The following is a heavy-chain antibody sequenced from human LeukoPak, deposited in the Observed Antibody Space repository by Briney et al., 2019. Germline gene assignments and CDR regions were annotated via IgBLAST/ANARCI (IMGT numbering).Heavy chain of an antibody. J-gene: IGHJ4*02. Sequence: PGRSLRLSCAVSGFTFSSYGMHWVRQAPGKGLEWVAVISYDGSNKYYADSVKGRFTISRDNSKNTLYLQMNSLRAEDTAVYYCAVDIVVVVAATDFDYWGQGTLVTVSS. V-gene: IGHV3-30*03. CDR2: ISYDGSNK. CDR3: AVDIVVVVAATDFDY. D-gene: IGHD2-15*01. CDR1: GFTFSSYG.